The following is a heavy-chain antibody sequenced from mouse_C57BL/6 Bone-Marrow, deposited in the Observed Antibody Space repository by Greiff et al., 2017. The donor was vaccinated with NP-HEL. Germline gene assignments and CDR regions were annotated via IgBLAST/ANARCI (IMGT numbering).Heavy chain of an antibody. CDR1: GYTFTSYW. CDR3: ASGGDY. CDR2: IDPSDSYT. J-gene: IGHJ2*01. V-gene: IGHV1-59*01. Sequence: QVQLQQPGAELVRPGTSVKLSCKASGYTFTSYWMHWVKQRPGQGLEWIGVIDPSDSYTNYNQKFKGKATLTVDPSSSTAYMQLSSLTSEDSAVYYCASGGDYWGQGTTLTVSS.